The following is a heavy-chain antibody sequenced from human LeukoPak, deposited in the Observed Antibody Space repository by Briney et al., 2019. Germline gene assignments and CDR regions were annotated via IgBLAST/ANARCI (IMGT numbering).Heavy chain of an antibody. CDR3: ARDRDIVVVPAARIGFDY. D-gene: IGHD2-2*01. CDR1: GGSFSGYY. J-gene: IGHJ4*02. Sequence: SETLSLTCAVYGGSFSGYYWSWVRQPPGKGLEWIGEINHSGSTNYNPSLTGRVTISVDTSKNQFSLKLISVTAADTAVYYCARDRDIVVVPAARIGFDYWGQGTLVTVSS. CDR2: INHSGST. V-gene: IGHV4-34*01.